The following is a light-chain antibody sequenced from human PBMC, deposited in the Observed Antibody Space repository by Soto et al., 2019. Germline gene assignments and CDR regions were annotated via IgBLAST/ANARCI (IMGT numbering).Light chain of an antibody. CDR3: SSHTTSNTQV. CDR1: SSDIGGYNY. Sequence: QSALTQPASVSGSPGQSITISCTGTSSDIGGYNYVSWYQQHPGNPPKLMIYEVSNRPSGVSNRFPGSKSGNTASLTISGLQAEDEADYYCSSHTTSNTQVFGGGTKLTVL. J-gene: IGLJ3*02. CDR2: EVS. V-gene: IGLV2-14*01.